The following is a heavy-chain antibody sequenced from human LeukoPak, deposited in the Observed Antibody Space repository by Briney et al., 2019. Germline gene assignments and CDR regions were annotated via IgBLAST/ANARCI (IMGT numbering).Heavy chain of an antibody. V-gene: IGHV4-39*07. CDR2: IYYSGST. D-gene: IGHD3-22*01. J-gene: IGHJ4*02. CDR1: GGSFSSYY. CDR3: ASVKPPYESSAYYHY. Sequence: SETLSLTCAVYGGSFSSYYWGWIRQPPGKGLEWIGSIYYSGSTYYNPSLKSRVTISIDTSKNQFSLKLSSVTAADTAVYYCASVKPPYESSAYYHYWGQGTLVTVSS.